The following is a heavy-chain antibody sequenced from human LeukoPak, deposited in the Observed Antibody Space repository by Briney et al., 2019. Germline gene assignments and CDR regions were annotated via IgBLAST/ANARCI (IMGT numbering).Heavy chain of an antibody. CDR1: GFIFSNYW. CDR2: IKEDGSEK. CDR3: ARPGQRDAFDI. Sequence: GGSLRLSCAASGFIFSNYWMSWVRQAPGKGLEWVANIKEDGSEKHYVDSAKGRFTISRDNAENSLYLQMNSLRAEDTAVYYCARPGQRDAFDIWGQGTMVTVSS. D-gene: IGHD1-1*01. V-gene: IGHV3-7*01. J-gene: IGHJ3*02.